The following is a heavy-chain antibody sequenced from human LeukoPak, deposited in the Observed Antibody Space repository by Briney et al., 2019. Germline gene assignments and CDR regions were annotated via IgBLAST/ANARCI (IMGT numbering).Heavy chain of an antibody. CDR2: ISSSGSTI. V-gene: IGHV3-11*01. J-gene: IGHJ4*02. Sequence: PGGSLRLSCAASGFTFSDYYMSWIRQAPGXXLEWVSYISSSGSTIYYADSVKGRFTISRDNAKNSLYLQMNSLRAEDTAVYYCARSPPRENPEFDYWGQGTLVTVSS. D-gene: IGHD5-24*01. CDR3: ARSPPRENPEFDY. CDR1: GFTFSDYY.